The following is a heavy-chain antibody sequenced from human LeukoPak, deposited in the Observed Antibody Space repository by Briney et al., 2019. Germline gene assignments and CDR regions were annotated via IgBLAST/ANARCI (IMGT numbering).Heavy chain of an antibody. CDR3: VKSDNIVGATYFDC. D-gene: IGHD1-26*01. Sequence: GRSLSLSCSASGFTFCSFAMHWVCLAPVKGMVYVTSLSNNGGSTYYRDSVKGRFTISRYNSKNTLFLQMNILRAEDTAVYYCVKSDNIVGATYFDCWGQGTLVTVSS. CDR1: GFTFCSFA. V-gene: IGHV3-64D*09. J-gene: IGHJ4*02. CDR2: LSNNGGST.